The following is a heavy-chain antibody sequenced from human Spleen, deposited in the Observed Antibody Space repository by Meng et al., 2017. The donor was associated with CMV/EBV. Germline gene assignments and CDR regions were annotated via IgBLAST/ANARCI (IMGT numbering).Heavy chain of an antibody. D-gene: IGHD1-7*01. CDR3: AKFSGTTIHYYYGMDV. Sequence: GESLKISCAASGFTVSNNYMNWVRQAPGKGLEWVSVIYTGGTTSYADSVKGRFSISRDNSKNTLYLQMNSLRAEDTAVYYCAKFSGTTIHYYYGMDVWGQGTTVTVSS. V-gene: IGHV3-66*02. J-gene: IGHJ6*02. CDR2: IYTGGTT. CDR1: GFTVSNNY.